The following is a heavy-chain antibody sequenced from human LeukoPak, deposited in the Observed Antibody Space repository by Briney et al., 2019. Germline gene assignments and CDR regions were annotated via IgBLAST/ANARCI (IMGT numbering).Heavy chain of an antibody. CDR3: ARMIPHCSGGSCYSPWFDP. CDR1: SGSISGSSYF. Sequence: SETLSLTCTVSSGSISGSSYFWGWIRQPPGKGLEWIGSIYYSGSTYYNPSLKSRVTISVDTSKNQFSLKLSSVTAADTAVYYCARMIPHCSGGSCYSPWFDPWGQGTLVTVSS. V-gene: IGHV4-39*01. J-gene: IGHJ5*02. D-gene: IGHD2-15*01. CDR2: IYYSGST.